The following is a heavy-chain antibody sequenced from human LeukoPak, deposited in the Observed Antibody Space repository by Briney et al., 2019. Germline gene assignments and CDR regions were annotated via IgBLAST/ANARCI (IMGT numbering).Heavy chain of an antibody. D-gene: IGHD2-2*01. V-gene: IGHV1-18*01. CDR1: GYTFTSYD. J-gene: IGHJ4*02. CDR3: ARESCSSTSCCYFDY. Sequence: GASVKVSCKASGYTFTSYDINWVRQAPGQGLEWMGWISAYNGNTNYAQKLQGRVTMTTDTSTSTAYMELRSLRSDDTAVYYCARESCSSTSCCYFDYWGQGTLVTVSS. CDR2: ISAYNGNT.